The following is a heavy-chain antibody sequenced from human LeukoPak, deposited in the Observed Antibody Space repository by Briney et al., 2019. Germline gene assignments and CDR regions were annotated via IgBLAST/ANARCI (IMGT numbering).Heavy chain of an antibody. CDR3: ATRCTNGVCYKAYYMDV. CDR1: GYTLTSYY. V-gene: IGHV1-2*02. J-gene: IGHJ6*03. Sequence: GASVKVSCKASGYTLTSYYLHWVLQAPGQGLGWLGWINLNGGGTLSAQKCQGRVTMTRDASISTAYMELSGLRSADTAVYYCATRCTNGVCYKAYYMDVWGKGTTVTVSS. CDR2: INLNGGGT. D-gene: IGHD2-8*01.